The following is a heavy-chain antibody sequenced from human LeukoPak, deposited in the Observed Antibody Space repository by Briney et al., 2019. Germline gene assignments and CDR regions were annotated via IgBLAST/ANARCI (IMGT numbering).Heavy chain of an antibody. Sequence: GGSLRLSCAASGFTLSDYYMSWIRQAPGKGLEWVSYISSSGSTIYYADSVKGRFTISRDNAKNSLYLQMNSLRAEDTAVYYCARDMAHGYSGFDYWGQGTLVTVSS. J-gene: IGHJ4*02. CDR1: GFTLSDYY. CDR2: ISSSGSTI. CDR3: ARDMAHGYSGFDY. V-gene: IGHV3-11*01. D-gene: IGHD5-18*01.